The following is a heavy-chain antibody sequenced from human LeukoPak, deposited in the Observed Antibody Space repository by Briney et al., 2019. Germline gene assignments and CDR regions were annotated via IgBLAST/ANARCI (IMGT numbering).Heavy chain of an antibody. J-gene: IGHJ4*02. CDR3: AKDLDCSSTSCYPDY. CDR1: GFTSSTHA. Sequence: PGGSLRLSCAASGFTSSTHAMSWVRQAPGKGLEWVSAIGGSGGSTYYADSVKGRFTVSRDNSKNTLYLQMNSLRAEDTALYYCAKDLDCSSTSCYPDYWGQGTLVTVSS. V-gene: IGHV3-23*01. D-gene: IGHD2-2*01. CDR2: IGGSGGST.